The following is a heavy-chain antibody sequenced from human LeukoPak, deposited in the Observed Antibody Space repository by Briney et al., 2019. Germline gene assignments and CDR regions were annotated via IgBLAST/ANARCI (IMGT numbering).Heavy chain of an antibody. D-gene: IGHD3-3*01. J-gene: IGHJ4*02. CDR2: INPNSGGT. Sequence: ASVKVSCKASGYTFTGYYMRWVRQAPGQGLEWMGWINPNSGGTNYAQKFQGRVTMTRDTSISTAYMELSRLRSDDTAVYYCARVRSTYYPYYFDYWGQGTLVTVSS. CDR3: ARVRSTYYPYYFDY. CDR1: GYTFTGYY. V-gene: IGHV1-2*02.